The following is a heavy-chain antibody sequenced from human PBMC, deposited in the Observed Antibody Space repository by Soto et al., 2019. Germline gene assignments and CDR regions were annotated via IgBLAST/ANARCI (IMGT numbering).Heavy chain of an antibody. CDR1: GGSIRRRGYY. CDR2: VYYSGIT. D-gene: IGHD2-15*01. Sequence: PSETLSLTCSVSGGSIRRRGYYWSWIRQRPGEGLEWIGFVYYSGITDYNPSLKSRVTISADTSKNQFSLSLYSVTAADTAAYYCASSGGPEGDWFDPWGQGILVTVSS. J-gene: IGHJ5*02. CDR3: ASSGGPEGDWFDP. V-gene: IGHV4-31*02.